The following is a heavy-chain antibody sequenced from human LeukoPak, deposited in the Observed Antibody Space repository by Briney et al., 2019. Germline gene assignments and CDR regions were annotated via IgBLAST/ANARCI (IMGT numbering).Heavy chain of an antibody. V-gene: IGHV3-30*02. J-gene: IGHJ6*03. CDR1: GFTFSSYG. Sequence: PGGSLRLSCAASGFTFSSYGMHWVRQAPGKGLEWVAVIWYGGSNKYYADSVKGRFTISRDNSKNTLYLQMNSLRAEDTAVYYCAKSAGRSFLLSKKNAAYYMDVWGKGTTVTVSS. CDR2: IWYGGSNK. D-gene: IGHD3-10*01. CDR3: AKSAGRSFLLSKKNAAYYMDV.